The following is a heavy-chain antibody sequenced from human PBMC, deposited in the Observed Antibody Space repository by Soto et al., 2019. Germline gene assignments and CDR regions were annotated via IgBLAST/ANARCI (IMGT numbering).Heavy chain of an antibody. CDR2: TYYRSKWYN. CDR3: ARGLYYDSSGYPTLDP. J-gene: IGHJ5*02. V-gene: IGHV6-1*01. D-gene: IGHD3-22*01. CDR1: GDSVSSNSAA. Sequence: SQTLSLTCVISGDSVSSNSAAWNWIRQSPSRGLEWLGRTYYRSKWYNDYAVSVKSRITINPDTSKNQFSLQLNSVTPEDTAVYYCARGLYYDSSGYPTLDPWGQGTLVTVSS.